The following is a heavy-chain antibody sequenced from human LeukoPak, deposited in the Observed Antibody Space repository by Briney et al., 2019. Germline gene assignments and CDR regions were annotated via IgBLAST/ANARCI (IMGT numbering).Heavy chain of an antibody. Sequence: GRSLRLSCAASGFTFSSYAMHWVRQAPGKGLEWVAVISYDGSNKYYADSVKGRFTVSRDNSKNTLYLQMNSLRAEDTALYYCARDSGTYGLMEGYCYYYGMDVWGQGTPVTVSS. CDR2: ISYDGSNK. V-gene: IGHV3-30-3*01. CDR1: GFTFSSYA. D-gene: IGHD3-10*01. J-gene: IGHJ6*02. CDR3: ARDSGTYGLMEGYCYYYGMDV.